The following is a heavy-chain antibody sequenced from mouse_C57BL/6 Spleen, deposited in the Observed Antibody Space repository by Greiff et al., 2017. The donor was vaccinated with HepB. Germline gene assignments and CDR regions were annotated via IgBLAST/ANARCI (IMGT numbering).Heavy chain of an antibody. D-gene: IGHD4-1*01. CDR3: AKEELGQGSDY. CDR1: GYAFSSSW. CDR2: IYPGDGDT. J-gene: IGHJ2*01. V-gene: IGHV1-82*01. Sequence: QVQLQQSGPELVKPGASVKISCKASGYAFSSSWMNWVKQRPGKGLEWIGRIYPGDGDTNYNGKFKGKATLTADKSSSTAYMQLSSLTSEDSAVYCCAKEELGQGSDYWGQGTTLTVSS.